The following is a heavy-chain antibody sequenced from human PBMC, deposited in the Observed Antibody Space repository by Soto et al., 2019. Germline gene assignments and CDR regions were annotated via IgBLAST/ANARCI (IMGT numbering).Heavy chain of an antibody. V-gene: IGHV3-74*01. D-gene: IGHD3-10*01. J-gene: IGHJ6*03. Sequence: PGGSLRLSCAASGFTFSSYWMHWVRQAPGKGLVWVSRINSDGSSTSYADSVKGRFTISRDNAKNTLYLQMNSLRAEDTAVYYCARDRAPPLGFGGNYMDVWGKGTSVTVSS. CDR3: ARDRAPPLGFGGNYMDV. CDR1: GFTFSSYW. CDR2: INSDGSST.